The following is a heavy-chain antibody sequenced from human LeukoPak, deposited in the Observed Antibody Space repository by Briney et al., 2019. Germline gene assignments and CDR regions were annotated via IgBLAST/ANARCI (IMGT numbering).Heavy chain of an antibody. D-gene: IGHD4-17*01. Sequence: AGSLTLSCAASGFTFSSNGMSWVRQAQGKGLEWVSTISGSSGNTYYADSVKGRFTISRDTSTNTLYLQINRLRAEDTDVYYRAKAADYGDPYFGYWGQGTMVTVSS. CDR1: GFTFSSNG. CDR2: ISGSSGNT. CDR3: AKAADYGDPYFGY. V-gene: IGHV3-23*01. J-gene: IGHJ4*02.